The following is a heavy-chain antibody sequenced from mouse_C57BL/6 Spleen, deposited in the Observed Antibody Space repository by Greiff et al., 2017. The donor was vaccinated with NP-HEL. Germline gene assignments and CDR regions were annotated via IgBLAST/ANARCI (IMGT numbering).Heavy chain of an antibody. V-gene: IGHV1-81*01. CDR3: ARGNYGNSFDG. CDR2: IYPRSGNT. D-gene: IGHD2-1*01. CDR1: GYTFTSYG. Sequence: VHLVESGAELVRPGASVKLSCKASGYTFTSYGISWVKQRPGQGLEWIGEIYPRSGNTYYNEKFKGKATLTADKSSSTAYMELRSLTSEDSAVYFCARGNYGNSFDGWGKGTTLTVAS. J-gene: IGHJ2*01.